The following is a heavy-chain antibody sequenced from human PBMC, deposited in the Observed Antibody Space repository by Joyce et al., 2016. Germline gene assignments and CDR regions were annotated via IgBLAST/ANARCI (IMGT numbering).Heavy chain of an antibody. V-gene: IGHV3-21*01. CDR3: ARDLGYFDY. CDR1: GFTFSNYN. J-gene: IGHJ4*02. Sequence: EVHLVESGGGMVKPGGSLRLSFAASGFTFSNYNMNWVRQAPGKGLEWVSSINSGTTYKYYADSVQGRFTISRDNAKNSLYLQMNSLRAEDTAVYYCARDLGYFDYWGQGTLVTVSS. CDR2: INSGTTYK.